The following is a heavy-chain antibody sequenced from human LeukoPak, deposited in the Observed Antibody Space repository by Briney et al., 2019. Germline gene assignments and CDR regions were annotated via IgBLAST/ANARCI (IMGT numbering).Heavy chain of an antibody. CDR3: AKDFGGYDSSGYPNY. CDR1: GFTFSSYA. CDR2: ISGSGGST. D-gene: IGHD3-22*01. J-gene: IGHJ4*02. V-gene: IGHV3-23*01. Sequence: GGSLRLSCTASGFTFSSYAMSWVRQAPGKGLEWVSAISGSGGSTYYADSVKGRFTISRDNSKNTLYLQMNSLRAEDTAVYYCAKDFGGYDSSGYPNYWGQGTLVTVSS.